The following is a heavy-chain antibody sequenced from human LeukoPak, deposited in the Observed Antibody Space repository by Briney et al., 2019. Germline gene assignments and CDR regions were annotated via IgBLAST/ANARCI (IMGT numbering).Heavy chain of an antibody. CDR1: GYTFTGYY. Sequence: ASVKVSCKASGYTFTGYYMHWVRQAPGQGLEWMGWINPNSGGTSYAQKFQGRVTMTRDTSISTAYMELSRLRSDDTAVYYCARVGGKYGDLNFDYWGQGTLVTVSS. CDR2: INPNSGGT. CDR3: ARVGGKYGDLNFDY. D-gene: IGHD4-17*01. J-gene: IGHJ4*02. V-gene: IGHV1-2*02.